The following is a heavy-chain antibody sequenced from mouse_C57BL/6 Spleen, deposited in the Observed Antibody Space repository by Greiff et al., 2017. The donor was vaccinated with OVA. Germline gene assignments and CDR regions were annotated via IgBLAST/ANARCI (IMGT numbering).Heavy chain of an antibody. CDR3: AKNAELGRVMDY. V-gene: IGHV2-5*01. D-gene: IGHD3-1*01. J-gene: IGHJ4*01. Sequence: QVQLQQSGPGLVQPSQSLSITCTVSGFSLTSYGVHWVRQSPGKGLEWLGVIWRGGSTDYNAAFMSRLSITKDNSKSQVFFKMNSLQADDTAIYDCAKNAELGRVMDYWGPGTSLTVSS. CDR1: GFSLTSYG. CDR2: IWRGGST.